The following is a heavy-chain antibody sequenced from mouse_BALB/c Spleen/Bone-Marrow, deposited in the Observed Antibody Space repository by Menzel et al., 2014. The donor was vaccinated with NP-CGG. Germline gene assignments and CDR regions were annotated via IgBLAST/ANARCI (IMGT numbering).Heavy chain of an antibody. CDR3: ARTAY. CDR2: IDPSDSET. CDR1: GYTFTDYW. V-gene: IGHV1-69*02. J-gene: IGHJ3*01. Sequence: QVQLQQPGAELVKPGAPVKLSCKASGYTFTDYWMNWVKQRPGRGLEWIGRIDPSDSETHYNQKFKDKATLTVDKSSTTAYIQRSNLTSEDSAVYYCARTAYWGQGTLVTVSA.